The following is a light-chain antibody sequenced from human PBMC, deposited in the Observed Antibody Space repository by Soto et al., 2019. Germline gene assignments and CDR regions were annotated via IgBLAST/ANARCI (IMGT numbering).Light chain of an antibody. V-gene: IGKV1-5*03. J-gene: IGKJ2*01. CDR3: QQYNSNSYT. CDR2: KAS. Sequence: DIRMTQSPSILSASVGDRVTITCRASQSISTWLAWYQQKPGKAPKVLIYKASRLQSEVPSRFSGSGSGTEVTLTISSLQPDDFATYYCQQYNSNSYTFGQGTKLEIK. CDR1: QSISTW.